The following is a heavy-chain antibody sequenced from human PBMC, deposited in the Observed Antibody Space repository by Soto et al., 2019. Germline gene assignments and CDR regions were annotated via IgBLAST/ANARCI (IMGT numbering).Heavy chain of an antibody. CDR3: ARDPDSSGTDAFDI. J-gene: IGHJ3*02. Sequence: EVQLAESGGGLVQPGGSLRLSCEASGFTFSSYWMTWVRQAPGKGLEWVANIKEDGSVKYYVDSVKGRFTISRDNAKKSVYLQMNSLRAEDTAVYYCARDPDSSGTDAFDIWGQGTLVTVSP. CDR2: IKEDGSVK. V-gene: IGHV3-7*01. D-gene: IGHD3-22*01. CDR1: GFTFSSYW.